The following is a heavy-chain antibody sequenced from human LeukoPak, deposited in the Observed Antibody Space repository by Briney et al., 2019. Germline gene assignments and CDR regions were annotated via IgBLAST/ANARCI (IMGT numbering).Heavy chain of an antibody. CDR1: GFTLSSYA. D-gene: IGHD2-2*01. CDR3: ARLVCSTIPCYGKFYFDS. Sequence: GGSLRLSCAASGFTLSSYAMEWARQAPGKGLEWVSSITGSSDSIYYADSVKGRFTISRDNAKNSVYLQMNSLRAEDTAVYYCARLVCSTIPCYGKFYFDSWGQGTLVPVSS. J-gene: IGHJ4*02. CDR2: ITGSSDSI. V-gene: IGHV3-21*01.